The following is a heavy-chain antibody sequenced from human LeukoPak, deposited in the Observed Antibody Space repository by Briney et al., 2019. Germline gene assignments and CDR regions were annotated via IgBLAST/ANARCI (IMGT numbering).Heavy chain of an antibody. Sequence: GGSLRVSCAASGFTFSIYSMNWVRQAPGKGLEWVSCISGNSGYVYYADSVKGRFTISRDNSKNTLYLQMNSLRAEDTAVYYCAKGRTRGYSYGLPYYYYYMDVWGKGTTVTVSS. D-gene: IGHD5-18*01. CDR2: ISGNSGYV. CDR3: AKGRTRGYSYGLPYYYYYMDV. J-gene: IGHJ6*03. CDR1: GFTFSIYS. V-gene: IGHV3-21*01.